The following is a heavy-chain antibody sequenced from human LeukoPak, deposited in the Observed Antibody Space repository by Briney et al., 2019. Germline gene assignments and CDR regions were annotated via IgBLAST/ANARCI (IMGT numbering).Heavy chain of an antibody. V-gene: IGHV3-23*01. CDR3: AKSLAVPGSPDY. CDR1: GFTFTNSA. CDR2: VSGSGGNT. D-gene: IGHD6-19*01. J-gene: IGHJ4*02. Sequence: GGSLRLSCAASGFTFTNSAMTWVRQAPGKGLEWVSTVSGSGGNTYYADSVKGRFTISRDNSENTLYLQMNSLRAQDTAVYYCAKSLAVPGSPDYWGLGTLVTVSS.